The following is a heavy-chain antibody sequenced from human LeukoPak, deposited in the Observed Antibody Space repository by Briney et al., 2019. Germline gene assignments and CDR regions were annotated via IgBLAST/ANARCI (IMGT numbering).Heavy chain of an antibody. V-gene: IGHV4-4*07. CDR2: IYTSGTT. CDR1: GGSISIYY. CDR3: ARLRSTYWYFDL. Sequence: SETLSLTCTVSGGSISIYYWSWIRQPAGKGLEWIGRIYTSGTTHYNPSLKSRVTMSVDTSKNQFSLKLSSVTAADTAVYYCARLRSTYWYFDLWGRGTLVTVSS. J-gene: IGHJ2*01. D-gene: IGHD4-17*01.